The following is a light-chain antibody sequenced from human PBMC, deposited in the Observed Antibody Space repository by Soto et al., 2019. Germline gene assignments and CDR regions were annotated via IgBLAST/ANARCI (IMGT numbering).Light chain of an antibody. Sequence: SALTQPRSVSGSPGQSITLSCDGSTSDVGAYNLVSWYQQHPGEAPKLMIYDVIKRPSGVPYRFSGSKSGNTASLTISGLQADDEADYYCCSYAGNFIWVFGGGTKVTAL. CDR1: TSDVGAYNL. J-gene: IGLJ3*02. V-gene: IGLV2-11*01. CDR2: DVI. CDR3: CSYAGNFIWV.